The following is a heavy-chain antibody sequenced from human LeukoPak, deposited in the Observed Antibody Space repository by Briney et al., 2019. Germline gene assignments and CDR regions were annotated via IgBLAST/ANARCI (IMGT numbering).Heavy chain of an antibody. V-gene: IGHV3-23*01. CDR1: GFTFSSYA. CDR3: ACEHVAVPGEN. D-gene: IGHD6-19*01. J-gene: IGHJ4*02. CDR2: ISGSGGST. Sequence: GGSLRLSCAASGFTFSSYAIIWVRQAPGKGLEWVSAISGSGGSTYYADSVKGRFTISRDNAKNSLYLQMNSLRAEDTAVYYCACEHVAVPGENWGQGTLVTVSS.